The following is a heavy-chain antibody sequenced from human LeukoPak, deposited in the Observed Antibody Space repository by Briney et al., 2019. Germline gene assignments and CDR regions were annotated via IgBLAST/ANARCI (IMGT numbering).Heavy chain of an antibody. J-gene: IGHJ4*02. D-gene: IGHD4-17*01. CDR2: IYYTGST. V-gene: IGHV4-59*02. Sequence: ESSETLSLTCTISGGSVSDYYWSWIRQSPGKGLEWIGYIYYTGSTTYNPSLKSRVTISADTSKNQFSLKLSSVTAADTAVYYCARGRYGSLYFDYWGQGTLVTVSS. CDR3: ARGRYGSLYFDY. CDR1: GGSVSDYY.